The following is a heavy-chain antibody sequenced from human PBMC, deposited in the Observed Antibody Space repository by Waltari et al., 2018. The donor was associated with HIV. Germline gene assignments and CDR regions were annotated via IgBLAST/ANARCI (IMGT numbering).Heavy chain of an antibody. V-gene: IGHV4-34*01. CDR3: ASDLTYYYDTSGYRDAFDI. CDR2: INHSGST. J-gene: IGHJ3*02. Sequence: QVQLQQWGAGLLKPSETLSLTCAVYGGAVSGSYWSWIRQHHGKGLEWIGEINHSGSTSYNPSLKSRVTISVDTSKNQFSLKLYSVTAADTAVYYCASDLTYYYDTSGYRDAFDIWGQGTMVTVSS. CDR1: GGAVSGSY. D-gene: IGHD3-22*01.